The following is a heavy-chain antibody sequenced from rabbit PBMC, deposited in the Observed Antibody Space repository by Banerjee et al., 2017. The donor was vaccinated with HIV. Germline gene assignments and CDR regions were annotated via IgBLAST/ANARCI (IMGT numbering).Heavy chain of an antibody. CDR1: GFDFSSAYD. Sequence: QSLEESGGDLVKPGASLTLTCTASGFDFSSAYDMCWVRQAPGKGLEWIGHIYTGSSGSTYYASWAKGRFTISKTSSTTVTLQMTSLTAADTATYLCARDLAGVIGWNFGLWGQGTLVTVS. J-gene: IGHJ3*01. D-gene: IGHD4-1*01. CDR3: ARDLAGVIGWNFGL. CDR2: IYTGSSGST. V-gene: IGHV1S40*01.